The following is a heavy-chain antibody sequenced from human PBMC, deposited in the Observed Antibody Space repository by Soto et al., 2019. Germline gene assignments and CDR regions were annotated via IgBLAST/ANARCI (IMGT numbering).Heavy chain of an antibody. CDR3: VTDTRCS. V-gene: IGHV3-15*07. J-gene: IGHJ5*02. CDR2: IKSKNDGETT. CDR1: GFTFYTAW. Sequence: VQLVESGGDLVKPGGSLRLSCAASGFTFYTAWLNWVRQAPGKGLEWVGHIKSKNDGETTDYAAPVKGRFTISRDDTINTLYLQMNSLKTDDTAVYYCVTDTRCSWGQGTLVTVSS. D-gene: IGHD3-3*01.